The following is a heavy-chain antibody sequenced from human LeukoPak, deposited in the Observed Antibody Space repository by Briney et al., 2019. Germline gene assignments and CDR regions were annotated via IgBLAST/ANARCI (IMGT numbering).Heavy chain of an antibody. D-gene: IGHD2-2*01. CDR3: ARDRLRLVVVPAAKENWFDP. Sequence: HPGGSLRLSCAASGFTFSSYWMHWVRQAPGKGLVWVSRINSDGSSTSYADSVKGRFTISRDNAKNTLYLQMNSLRAEDTAVYYCARDRLRLVVVPAAKENWFDPWGQGTLVTVSS. CDR1: GFTFSSYW. J-gene: IGHJ5*02. V-gene: IGHV3-74*01. CDR2: INSDGSST.